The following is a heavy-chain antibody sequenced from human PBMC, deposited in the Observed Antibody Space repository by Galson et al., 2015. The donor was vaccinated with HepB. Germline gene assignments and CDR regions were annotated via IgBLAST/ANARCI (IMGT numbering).Heavy chain of an antibody. CDR3: TKTYAFDI. V-gene: IGHV3-74*01. Sequence: SLRLACAAYGCTFSTYWMRCVRQAPGEGLGRGSRFNGDGSSTAYADSVKGRFTISRDNSKNTLYLQMNSLRAEDTAVYYCTKTYAFDIWGQGTMVTVSS. CDR1: GCTFSTYW. CDR2: FNGDGSST. J-gene: IGHJ3*02.